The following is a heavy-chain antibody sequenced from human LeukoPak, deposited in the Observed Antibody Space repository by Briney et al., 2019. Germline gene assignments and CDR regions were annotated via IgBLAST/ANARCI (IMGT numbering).Heavy chain of an antibody. CDR1: GYIFTTYW. D-gene: IGHD5-24*01. CDR2: IYPGESDT. CDR3: ASRKKGMATAGFDY. V-gene: IGHV5-51*01. J-gene: IGHJ4*02. Sequence: GESLKISCKGSGYIFTTYWIGWVRQMPGKGLEWMGIIYPGESDTRYSPSFQGHVTISADSSSSTAYLQWSSLKTSDTAIYCCASRKKGMATAGFDYWGQGTLVTVSS.